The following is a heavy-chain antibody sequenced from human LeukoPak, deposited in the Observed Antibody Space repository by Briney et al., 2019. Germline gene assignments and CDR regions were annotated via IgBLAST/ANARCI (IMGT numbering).Heavy chain of an antibody. CDR3: ARHWETSSWYVDY. CDR2: ISYSGST. D-gene: IGHD6-13*01. J-gene: IGHJ4*02. Sequence: SETLSLTCTVSGGSISSYYWSWIRKPPGKGLEWIGYISYSGSTNYNPSLKSRVTISVDTSKNQLSLKLSSVTAADTAVYYCARHWETSSWYVDYWGQGTRVTVSS. V-gene: IGHV4-59*08. CDR1: GGSISSYY.